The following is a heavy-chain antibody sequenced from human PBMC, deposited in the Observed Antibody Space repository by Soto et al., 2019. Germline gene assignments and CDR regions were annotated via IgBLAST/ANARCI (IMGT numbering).Heavy chain of an antibody. V-gene: IGHV2-26*01. Sequence: QVTLKESGPVLVKPTETLTLTCTVSGISLSNAKMGVTWIRQPPGKALEWLAHIFSNDEKSYSTSLKSRLTISKDTSKSQVVLTMTNMEPVDTATYYCALISRDGYNYLDYCCQGTLVSVSS. J-gene: IGHJ4*02. CDR3: ALISRDGYNYLDY. CDR2: IFSNDEK. CDR1: GISLSNAKMG. D-gene: IGHD5-12*01.